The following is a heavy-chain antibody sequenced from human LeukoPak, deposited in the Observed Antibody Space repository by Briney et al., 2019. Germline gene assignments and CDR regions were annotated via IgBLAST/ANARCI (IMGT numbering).Heavy chain of an antibody. CDR2: INPNSGGT. V-gene: IGHV1-2*02. CDR3: ARDQVVVVPAAMNWFDP. D-gene: IGHD2-2*01. J-gene: IGHJ5*02. CDR1: GYTFTGYY. Sequence: GASVKVSCKASGYTFTGYYMHWVRQAPGQGLEWMGWINPNSGGTNYAQKFQGRVTMTRDTSISTAYMELSRLRSDDTAMYYCARDQVVVVPAAMNWFDPWGQGTLVTVSS.